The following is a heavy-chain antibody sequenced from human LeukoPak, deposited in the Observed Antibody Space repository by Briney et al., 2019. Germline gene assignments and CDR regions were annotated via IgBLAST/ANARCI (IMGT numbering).Heavy chain of an antibody. CDR2: ISPNADRT. CDR3: AIMHGYYDGSGYWVQ. J-gene: IGHJ4*02. Sequence: PGGSLRLSCAPSGFTFGTYAMSWVRQAPGKGLEWVSFISPNADRTSKADSVEGRFTISRDNPRNTLYLQMNSLRDDDTAVYYCAIMHGYYDGSGYWVQWDQGTLVTVSS. V-gene: IGHV3-23*01. D-gene: IGHD3-22*01. CDR1: GFTFGTYA.